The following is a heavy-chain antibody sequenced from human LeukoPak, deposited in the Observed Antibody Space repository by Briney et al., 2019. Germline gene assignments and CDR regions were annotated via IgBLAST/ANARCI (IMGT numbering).Heavy chain of an antibody. D-gene: IGHD1-26*01. J-gene: IGHJ4*02. V-gene: IGHV3-64*01. CDR3: ARVMSGTYYSDY. Sequence: GGSLRLSCAASGFTLSSYTMLWVRQAPGKGLEYVSAISSNGGTTYYANSVNGRFTISRDNSKNTLYLQMGSLRAEDMAVYYCARVMSGTYYSDYWGQGTLVTVSS. CDR2: ISSNGGTT. CDR1: GFTLSSYT.